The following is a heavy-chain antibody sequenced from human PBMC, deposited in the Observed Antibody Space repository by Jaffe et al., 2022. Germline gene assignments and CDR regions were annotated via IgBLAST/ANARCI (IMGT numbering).Heavy chain of an antibody. CDR2: IIPIFGTA. V-gene: IGHV1-69*01. CDR3: ARESITMVQGVMITFGGAYDY. J-gene: IGHJ4*02. CDR1: GGTFSSYA. D-gene: IGHD3-10*01. Sequence: QVQLVQSGAEVKKPGSSVKVSCKASGGTFSSYAISWVRQAPGQGLEWMGGIIPIFGTANYAQKFQGRVTITADESTSTAYMELSSLRSEDTAVYYCARESITMVQGVMITFGGAYDYWGQGTLVTVSS.